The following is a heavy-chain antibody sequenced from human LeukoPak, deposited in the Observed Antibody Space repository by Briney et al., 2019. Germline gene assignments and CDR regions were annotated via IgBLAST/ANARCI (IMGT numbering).Heavy chain of an antibody. CDR1: GFTFSGYW. J-gene: IGHJ5*02. V-gene: IGHV3-7*01. Sequence: GGSLRLSCAASGFTFSGYWMSWVRQAPGKGLEWVANIKEDGSEKYYVDSVKGRFTISRDDAKNSLYLQMNSLRVEDTAVYYCAGQGPRFGPWGQGTLVTVSS. CDR2: IKEDGSEK. CDR3: AGQGPRFGP.